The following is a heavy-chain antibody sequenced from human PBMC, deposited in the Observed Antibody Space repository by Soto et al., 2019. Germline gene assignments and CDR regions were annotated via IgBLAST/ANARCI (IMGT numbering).Heavy chain of an antibody. CDR2: ISGDGSST. Sequence: EVQLVESGGGLVQPGGSLRVSCAASGFTFSSYWMHWVRQVPGKGLVWVSRISGDGSSTSYADAVRGRFTISRDNAKNTLYLPLNSPRAEGTALYYCASPRYDGSGTPFDHWGQGALVTVSA. V-gene: IGHV3-74*01. CDR3: ASPRYDGSGTPFDH. CDR1: GFTFSSYW. J-gene: IGHJ4*02. D-gene: IGHD3-22*01.